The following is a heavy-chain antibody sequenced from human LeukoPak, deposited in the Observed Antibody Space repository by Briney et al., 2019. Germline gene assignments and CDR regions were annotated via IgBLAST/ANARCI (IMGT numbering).Heavy chain of an antibody. V-gene: IGHV3-7*01. J-gene: IGHJ4*02. D-gene: IGHD2-8*02. CDR3: ARAEVTVPGGDY. CDR2: IKQDGSAK. CDR1: GFSPTTYW. Sequence: GGSLRLSCVASGFSPTTYWMSWVRQAPGKGLEWVANIKQDGSAKYYVDSVKGRFTISRDNARNSLYLQMNSLRAEDTAVYYCARAEVTVPGGDYWGQGTLVTISS.